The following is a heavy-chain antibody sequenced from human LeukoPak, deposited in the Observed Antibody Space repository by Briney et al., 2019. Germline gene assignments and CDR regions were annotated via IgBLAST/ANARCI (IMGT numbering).Heavy chain of an antibody. V-gene: IGHV3-48*01. D-gene: IGHD4-17*01. Sequence: GGSLRLSCAASGFTFSSYGMTWVRQAPGKGLEWVSYIGGSSNSIYYADSVKGRFTISRDNARNSLYLQMNSLRAEDTAVYYCARAGYGDYDFPAAFDYWGQGTLVSVSS. CDR2: IGGSSNSI. CDR3: ARAGYGDYDFPAAFDY. J-gene: IGHJ4*02. CDR1: GFTFSSYG.